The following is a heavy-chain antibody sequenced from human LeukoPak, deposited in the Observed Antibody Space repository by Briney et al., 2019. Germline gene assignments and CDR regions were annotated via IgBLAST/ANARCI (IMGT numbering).Heavy chain of an antibody. J-gene: IGHJ4*02. CDR1: GFTFSDCD. CDR3: ARAYPPLRTAAAGDQ. Sequence: GGSLGLSCTASGFTFSDCDMSWVRQAPGKGLEWVSSISYRSSPIYYADSVKGRFTISRDNAKNSLYLQMDSLRAGDTAVYYCARAYPPLRTAAAGDQWGQGTLVTVSS. V-gene: IGHV3-21*01. CDR2: ISYRSSPI. D-gene: IGHD6-13*01.